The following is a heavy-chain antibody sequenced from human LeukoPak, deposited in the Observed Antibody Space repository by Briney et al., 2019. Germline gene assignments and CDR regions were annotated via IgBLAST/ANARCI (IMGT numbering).Heavy chain of an antibody. V-gene: IGHV3-23*01. D-gene: IGHD5-18*01. J-gene: IGHJ6*03. CDR3: AKDGGHSFYYYMDV. Sequence: GGSLRLSCAASGFTFSSYAMSWVRQAPGKGLEWVSAISGSGGSTYYADSVKGRFTISRDNSKNTLYLQMNSLRAEDTAVYYCAKDGGHSFYYYMDVWGKGTTVTVSS. CDR2: ISGSGGST. CDR1: GFTFSSYA.